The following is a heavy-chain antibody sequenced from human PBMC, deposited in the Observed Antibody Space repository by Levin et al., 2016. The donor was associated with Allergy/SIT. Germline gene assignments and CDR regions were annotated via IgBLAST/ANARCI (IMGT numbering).Heavy chain of an antibody. Sequence: ASVKVSCKASGYTFTGYYMHWVRQAPGQGLEWMGWINPNSGGTNYAQKFQGWVTMTRDTSISTAYMELSRLRSDDTAVYYCARSYPVPLTGYYDRHLEKGRIWFDPWGQGTLVTVSS. CDR2: INPNSGGT. CDR3: ARSYPVPLTGYYDRHLEKGRIWFDP. CDR1: GYTFTGYY. J-gene: IGHJ5*02. V-gene: IGHV1-2*04. D-gene: IGHD3-3*01.